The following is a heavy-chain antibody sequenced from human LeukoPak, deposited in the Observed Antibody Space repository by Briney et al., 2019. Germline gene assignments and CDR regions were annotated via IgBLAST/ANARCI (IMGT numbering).Heavy chain of an antibody. Sequence: ASVKVSCKASGYTFSNYGFSWVRQAPGQGLEGMGWISPYNGYTNYAQKLQGRVTMTTDISTSTAYMELRSLRSDDTAVYFCARVRFGAITMVRGVKENRVNWVDPWGQGTLVTVSS. CDR3: ARVRFGAITMVRGVKENRVNWVDP. V-gene: IGHV1-18*01. CDR2: ISPYNGYT. J-gene: IGHJ5*02. CDR1: GYTFSNYG. D-gene: IGHD3-10*01.